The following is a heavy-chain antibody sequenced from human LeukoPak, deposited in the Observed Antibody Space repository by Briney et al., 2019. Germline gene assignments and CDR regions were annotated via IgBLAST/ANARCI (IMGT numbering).Heavy chain of an antibody. CDR1: GGSISGYY. V-gene: IGHV4-4*07. Sequence: SETLSLTCTFSGGSISGYYWSWIRQPAGKGLEWIGRVYTSGSTNYSPSLKSRVTMSVDTSKNQFSLNLRSVTAADTAVYYCARDRCSSTSCPFDYWGQGTLVTVSS. CDR2: VYTSGST. CDR3: ARDRCSSTSCPFDY. J-gene: IGHJ4*02. D-gene: IGHD2-2*01.